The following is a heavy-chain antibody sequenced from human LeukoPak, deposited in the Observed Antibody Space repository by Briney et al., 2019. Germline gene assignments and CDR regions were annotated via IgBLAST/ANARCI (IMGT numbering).Heavy chain of an antibody. CDR2: INPNSGGT. J-gene: IGHJ4*02. V-gene: IGHV1-2*06. Sequence: ASVKVSCKASGYTFTGYYMHWVRQAPGQGLEWMGRINPNSGGTNYAQKFQGRVTMTRDTSISTAYMELSRLRSDDTAVYYCASRGDYDILTGYWADKYYFDYWGQGTLVTVSS. D-gene: IGHD3-9*01. CDR3: ASRGDYDILTGYWADKYYFDY. CDR1: GYTFTGYY.